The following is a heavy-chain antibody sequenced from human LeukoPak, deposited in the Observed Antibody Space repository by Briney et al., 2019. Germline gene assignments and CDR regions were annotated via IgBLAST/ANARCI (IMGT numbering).Heavy chain of an antibody. Sequence: PSETLSLTCTVSGVSRSSDYWSWIRQPPGKGLEWIGYVSYGGNTNYNPSLKSRVTISVDTSKNQFSLKLSSVTAADTAVYYCARGLQWDLRAFDIWGQGTMVTVSS. CDR1: GVSRSSDY. D-gene: IGHD1-26*01. V-gene: IGHV4-59*01. CDR3: ARGLQWDLRAFDI. CDR2: VSYGGNT. J-gene: IGHJ3*02.